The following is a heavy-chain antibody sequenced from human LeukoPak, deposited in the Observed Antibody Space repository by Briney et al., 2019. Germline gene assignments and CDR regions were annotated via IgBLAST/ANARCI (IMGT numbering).Heavy chain of an antibody. CDR2: TSYYGSKI. V-gene: IGHV3-30*01. D-gene: IGHD6-19*01. CDR3: ASTYGRGCSNPFNY. J-gene: IGHJ4*02. CDR1: GFTFSNYT. Sequence: GGSLRLSCAASGFTFSNYTMHWVRQAPGKGLEWVAVTSYYGSKIYYADSVKGRFTISRDNSKNTWNLQMNTLRAGDTAVYYCASTYGRGCSNPFNYWGRGTPVTASS.